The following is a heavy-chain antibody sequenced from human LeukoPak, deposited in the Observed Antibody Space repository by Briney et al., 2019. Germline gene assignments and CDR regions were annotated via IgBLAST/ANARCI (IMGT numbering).Heavy chain of an antibody. V-gene: IGHV3-30*04. J-gene: IGHJ4*02. Sequence: PGGSLRLSCAASGFAFSSYAMHWVRQAPGKGLEWVAIISYDGIIEDYSDSVKGRFTISRDNSKNTLYLQMNSLRAEDTAVYYCAKAEGHIVVVTAIDYWGQGTLVTVSS. CDR1: GFAFSSYA. D-gene: IGHD2-21*02. CDR2: ISYDGIIE. CDR3: AKAEGHIVVVTAIDY.